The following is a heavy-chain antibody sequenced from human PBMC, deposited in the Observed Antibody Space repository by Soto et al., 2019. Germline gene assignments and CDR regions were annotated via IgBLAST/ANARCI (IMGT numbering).Heavy chain of an antibody. D-gene: IGHD3-22*01. CDR1: GDSIRSAGYY. J-gene: IGHJ4*02. CDR2: IYYSGST. Sequence: SETLSLTCTVSGDSIRSAGYYWSWIRQHPGKGLEWIGYIYYSGSTYYNPSLKSRLTMSIDTSKRQFSLRLKSVTAADTAVYYCARCLTYYYDSSGPFDYRGQGTLVTVST. V-gene: IGHV4-31*03. CDR3: ARCLTYYYDSSGPFDY.